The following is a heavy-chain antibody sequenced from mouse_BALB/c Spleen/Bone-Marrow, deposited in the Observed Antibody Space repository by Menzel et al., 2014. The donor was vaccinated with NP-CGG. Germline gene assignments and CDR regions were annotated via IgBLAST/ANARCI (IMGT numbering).Heavy chain of an antibody. J-gene: IGHJ3*01. CDR3: ARRDYYDYAWFAY. Sequence: EVQLQHSGPALVKPGASMKISCKASGYSFTGYTMNWVKQSHGKNLEWIGLINPYNGGTTYNQKFKGKATLAVDKSSSTAYMELLSLASEDSAVYYCARRDYYDYAWFAYWGQGTLVTVSA. D-gene: IGHD2-4*01. CDR2: INPYNGGT. CDR1: GYSFTGYT. V-gene: IGHV1-18*01.